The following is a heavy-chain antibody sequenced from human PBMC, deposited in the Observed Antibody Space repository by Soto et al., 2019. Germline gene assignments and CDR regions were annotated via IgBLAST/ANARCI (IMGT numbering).Heavy chain of an antibody. V-gene: IGHV4-34*01. D-gene: IGHD3-16*02. CDR3: ARGLSMIKFRRSYPSWFDP. Sequence: SETLSLTCAVYGGSFSGYYWSWIRQPPGKGLEWIGEINHSGSTNYNPSLKSRVTISVDTSKNQFSLKLSSVTAADTAVYYCARGLSMIKFRRSYPSWFDPWGQGPRSPSPQ. J-gene: IGHJ5*02. CDR1: GGSFSGYY. CDR2: INHSGST.